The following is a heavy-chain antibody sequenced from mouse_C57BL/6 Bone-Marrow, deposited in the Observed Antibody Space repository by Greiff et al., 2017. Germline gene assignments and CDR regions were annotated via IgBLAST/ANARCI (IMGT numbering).Heavy chain of an antibody. D-gene: IGHD2-4*01. CDR2: INPSSGYT. Sequence: VQRVESGAELARPGASVKMSCKASGYTFTSYTMHWVKQRPGQGLEWIGYINPSSGYTKYNQKFKDKATLTADKSSSTAYMQLSSLTSEDSAVYYCARNPIYYDYDGGFAYWGQGTLVTVSA. CDR1: GYTFTSYT. CDR3: ARNPIYYDYDGGFAY. J-gene: IGHJ3*01. V-gene: IGHV1-4*01.